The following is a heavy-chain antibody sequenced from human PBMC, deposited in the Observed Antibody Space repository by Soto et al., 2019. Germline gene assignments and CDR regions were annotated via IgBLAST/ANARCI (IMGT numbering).Heavy chain of an antibody. Sequence: LRLSCAASGFTFSSYSMNWVRQAPGKGLEWVSSISSSSSYIYYADSVKGRFTISRDNAKNSLYLQMNSLRAEDTAVYYCARDGYSSSSQYYYYYGMDVWGQGTTVTVSS. V-gene: IGHV3-21*01. J-gene: IGHJ6*02. CDR1: GFTFSSYS. CDR2: ISSSSSYI. D-gene: IGHD6-13*01. CDR3: ARDGYSSSSQYYYYYGMDV.